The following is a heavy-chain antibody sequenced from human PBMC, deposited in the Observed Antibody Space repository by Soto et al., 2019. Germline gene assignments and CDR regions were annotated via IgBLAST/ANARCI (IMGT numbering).Heavy chain of an antibody. V-gene: IGHV3-30*18. CDR3: AKGPPYYDFWSGKIFDY. Sequence: QVQLVESGGGVVRPGRSLRLSCAASGFTFITYDMHWVRQAPGKGLEWVAVISYDGSNKYYADSVKGRFTISRDNPKNTLFLQMNSLRAEDTAVYYCAKGPPYYDFWSGKIFDYWGQGTLVTVSS. CDR1: GFTFITYD. J-gene: IGHJ4*02. CDR2: ISYDGSNK. D-gene: IGHD3-3*01.